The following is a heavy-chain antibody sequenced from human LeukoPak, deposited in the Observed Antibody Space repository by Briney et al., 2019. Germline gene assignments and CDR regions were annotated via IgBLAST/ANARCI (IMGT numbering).Heavy chain of an antibody. J-gene: IGHJ3*02. CDR1: GYTFTSYD. V-gene: IGHV1-8*01. Sequence: GASVKVSYKASGYTFTSYDINWVRQATGQGLEWMGWMNPNSGNTGYAQKFQGRVTMTRNTSISTAYMELSSLRSEDTAVYYCARGYSSGYDDAFDIWGQGTMVTVSS. D-gene: IGHD3-22*01. CDR3: ARGYSSGYDDAFDI. CDR2: MNPNSGNT.